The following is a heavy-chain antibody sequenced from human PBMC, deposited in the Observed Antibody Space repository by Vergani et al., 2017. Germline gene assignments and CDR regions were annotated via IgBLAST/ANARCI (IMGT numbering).Heavy chain of an antibody. V-gene: IGHV4-59*01. CDR1: GGSISSYY. D-gene: IGHD3-3*02. Sequence: QVQLQESGPGLVKPSETLSLTCTVSGGSISSYYWSRIRQPPGKGLEWIGYIYYSGSTNYNPSLKSRVTISVDTSKNQFSLKLSSVTAADTAVYYCARGGVGFWEWLVWDYWGQGTLVTVSS. CDR3: ARGGVGFWEWLVWDY. CDR2: IYYSGST. J-gene: IGHJ4*02.